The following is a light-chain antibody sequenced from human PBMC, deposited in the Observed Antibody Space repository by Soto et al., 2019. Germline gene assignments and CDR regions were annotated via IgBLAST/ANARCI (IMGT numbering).Light chain of an antibody. CDR1: QSVGNNF. J-gene: IGKJ1*01. Sequence: EIVLTQSPGTLSLSPGERATLSCRASQSVGNNFLAWYQQKPGQAPRFLIHGASRRATGIPDRFSGSGSGTDFTLTISRLEPEDFAVYYCQQYASSPRTFGQGTKVEIK. CDR3: QQYASSPRT. V-gene: IGKV3-20*01. CDR2: GAS.